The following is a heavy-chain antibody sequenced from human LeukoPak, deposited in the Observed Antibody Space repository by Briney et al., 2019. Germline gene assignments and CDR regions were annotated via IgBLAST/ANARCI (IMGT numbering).Heavy chain of an antibody. V-gene: IGHV4-59*08. CDR3: VRHSTTAGTEYAFDI. CDR2: IYYSGST. Sequence: PSETLSLTCTVSGGSISSYYWSWIRQPPGKGLEWIGYIYYSGSTNYNPSLKSRVTISVDTSKNQFSLKLSSVTAADTAVYYCVRHSTTAGTEYAFDIWGQGTMVTVSS. D-gene: IGHD2-2*01. J-gene: IGHJ3*02. CDR1: GGSISSYY.